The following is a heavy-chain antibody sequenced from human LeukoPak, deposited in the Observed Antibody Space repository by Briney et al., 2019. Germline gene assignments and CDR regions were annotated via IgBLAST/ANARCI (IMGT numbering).Heavy chain of an antibody. CDR1: GFTFSSYS. CDR3: AKDLDYGDYSDEFDY. V-gene: IGHV3-48*01. J-gene: IGHJ4*02. CDR2: ISSSSSTI. Sequence: PGGSLRLSCAASGFTFSSYSMNWVRQAPGKGLEWVSYISSSSSTIYYADSVKGRFTISRDNSKNTLYLQMNSLRAEDTAVYYCAKDLDYGDYSDEFDYWGQGTLVTVSS. D-gene: IGHD4-17*01.